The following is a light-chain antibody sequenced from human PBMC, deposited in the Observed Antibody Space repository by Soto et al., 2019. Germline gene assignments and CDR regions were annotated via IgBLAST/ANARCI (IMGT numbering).Light chain of an antibody. Sequence: QSVLTQPPSASGSPGQSVTISCTGTSSDVGGYNYVSWYQQHPGKAPKLMIYEVSKRPSGVPDRFSGSESGNTASLTVSGLQAEDEADYYCSSAAGNDLVVFGGGTKLTVL. CDR3: SSAAGNDLVV. J-gene: IGLJ2*01. V-gene: IGLV2-8*01. CDR1: SSDVGGYNY. CDR2: EVS.